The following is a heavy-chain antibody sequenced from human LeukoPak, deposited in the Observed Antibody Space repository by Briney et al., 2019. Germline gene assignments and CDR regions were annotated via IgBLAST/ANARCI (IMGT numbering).Heavy chain of an antibody. CDR2: IYYSGKT. CDR3: ARAGGVWPYFDY. J-gene: IGHJ4*02. CDR1: GGSISSYY. D-gene: IGHD2-21*01. V-gene: IGHV4-59*12. Sequence: PSETLSLTCTVSGGSISSYYWSWIRQPPGKGLEWIGYIYYSGKTYYNPSLKSRVTISVDTSKNQFSLELSSVTAADTAVYYCARAGGVWPYFDYWGQGTLVTVSS.